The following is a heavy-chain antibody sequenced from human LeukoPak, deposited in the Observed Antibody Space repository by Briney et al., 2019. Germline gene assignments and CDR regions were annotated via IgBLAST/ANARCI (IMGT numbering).Heavy chain of an antibody. V-gene: IGHV3-30-3*01. Sequence: GGSLRLSCAASGFTFSSYAMHWVRQAPGKGLEWVAVISYDGSNKYYAGSVKGRFTISRDNSKNTLYLQMNSLRAEDTAVYYCARDDGSGSPFYYFDYWGQGTLVTVSS. CDR2: ISYDGSNK. D-gene: IGHD3-22*01. J-gene: IGHJ4*02. CDR3: ARDDGSGSPFYYFDY. CDR1: GFTFSSYA.